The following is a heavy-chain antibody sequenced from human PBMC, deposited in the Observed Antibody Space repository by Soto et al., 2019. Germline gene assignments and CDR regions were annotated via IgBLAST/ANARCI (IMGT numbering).Heavy chain of an antibody. CDR2: INPNSGGT. Sequence: ASVKVSCKASGYTFTGYYMHWVRQAPGQGLEWMGWINPNSGGTNYAQKFQGWVTMTRDTSISTAYMELSRLRSDDTAVYYCARDRGESSYGPWNYYYYYMDVWGKGTTVTVSS. V-gene: IGHV1-2*04. CDR3: ARDRGESSYGPWNYYYYYMDV. J-gene: IGHJ6*03. D-gene: IGHD5-18*01. CDR1: GYTFTGYY.